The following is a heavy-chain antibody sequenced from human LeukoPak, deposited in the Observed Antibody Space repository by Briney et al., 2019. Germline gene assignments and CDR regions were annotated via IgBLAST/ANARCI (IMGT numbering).Heavy chain of an antibody. D-gene: IGHD6-19*01. V-gene: IGHV3-23*01. J-gene: IGHJ4*02. Sequence: PGGSLRLSCAASGLTFRNFAMSWVRQAPGKGLEWLAVTSGDEDSTHYADSVRGRFVISTDSSKNSLFLQMNSLRADDTAVYYCTIDLMTGFSSGWHFGYWGQGTLVTVSS. CDR1: GLTFRNFA. CDR3: TIDLMTGFSSGWHFGY. CDR2: TSGDEDST.